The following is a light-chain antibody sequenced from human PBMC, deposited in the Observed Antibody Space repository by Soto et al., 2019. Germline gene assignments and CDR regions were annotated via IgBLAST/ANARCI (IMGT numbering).Light chain of an antibody. J-gene: IGKJ4*01. CDR1: QSVSSN. CDR2: GAS. CDR3: QQYNNWPPLT. V-gene: IGKV3-15*01. Sequence: EIVMTQSPATLSVSPGERATLSCRASQSVSSNLAWYQQKPGQAPRLLIYGASTRATGIPARFSGSGSVTEFTLTIRSLQSEDFAGFYCQQYNNWPPLTFGGGTKVEIK.